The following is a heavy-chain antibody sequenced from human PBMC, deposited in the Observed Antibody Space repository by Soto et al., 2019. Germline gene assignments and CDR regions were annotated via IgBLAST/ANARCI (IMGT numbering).Heavy chain of an antibody. CDR3: AKDPSYDFWSGYYSGLNGMDV. J-gene: IGHJ6*02. Sequence: GGSLRLSCAASGFTFSSYAMSWVRQAPGKGLEWVSAISGSGGSTYYADSVKGRFTISRDNSKNTLYLQMNSLRAEDTAVYYCAKDPSYDFWSGYYSGLNGMDVWGQGTTVTVSS. CDR1: GFTFSSYA. CDR2: ISGSGGST. V-gene: IGHV3-23*01. D-gene: IGHD3-3*01.